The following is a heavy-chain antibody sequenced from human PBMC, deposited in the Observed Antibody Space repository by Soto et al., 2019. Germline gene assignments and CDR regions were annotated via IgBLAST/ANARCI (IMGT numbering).Heavy chain of an antibody. Sequence: GGSLRLSCAASGFTFSSYGMHWVRQAPGKGLEWVAVISYDGSNKYYADTVKGRFTISRDNSKNTLYLQMNSLRAEDTAVYYCAKYIIPSEYQLLSIPYYYYGMDVWGQGTTVTVSS. CDR1: GFTFSSYG. D-gene: IGHD2-2*01. CDR2: ISYDGSNK. CDR3: AKYIIPSEYQLLSIPYYYYGMDV. V-gene: IGHV3-30*18. J-gene: IGHJ6*02.